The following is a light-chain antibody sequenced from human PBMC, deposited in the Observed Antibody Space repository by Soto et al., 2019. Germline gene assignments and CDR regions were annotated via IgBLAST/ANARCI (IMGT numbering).Light chain of an antibody. J-gene: IGKJ2*01. V-gene: IGKV1-9*01. CDR2: AAS. CDR1: QGISSY. Sequence: IELTQSPSSLSASVGDRVTITWRASQGISSYLAWYQQKPGKAPKLLIYAASTLQRGIPSRFSGSGSGTDFTLTIRSLEPEEFARYYCQQINTYPYTFGHGTKLEIK. CDR3: QQINTYPYT.